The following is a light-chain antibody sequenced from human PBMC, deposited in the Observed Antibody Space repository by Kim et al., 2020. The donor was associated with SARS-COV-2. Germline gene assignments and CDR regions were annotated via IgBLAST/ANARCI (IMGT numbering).Light chain of an antibody. CDR1: QTVSSI. Sequence: EIVMTQSPVTLSVSPGERVTLSCRASQTVSSILAWYQQKPGQAPSLLIYGASARATGIPARFSGSGSGTEFTLTISSLQSEDFAVYYCQQYYNWPRTFGQGTKVDIK. CDR3: QQYYNWPRT. J-gene: IGKJ1*01. V-gene: IGKV3-15*01. CDR2: GAS.